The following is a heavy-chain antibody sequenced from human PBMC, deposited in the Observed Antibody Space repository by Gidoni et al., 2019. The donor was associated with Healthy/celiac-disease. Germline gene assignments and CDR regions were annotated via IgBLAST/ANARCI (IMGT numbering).Heavy chain of an antibody. D-gene: IGHD3-10*01. CDR1: GGSVSSGSYY. CDR3: ARDIRFGDYFDY. J-gene: IGHJ4*02. V-gene: IGHV4-61*01. CDR2: IYYSGST. Sequence: QVQLQESGPGLVKPSETLSLTCTVSGGSVSSGSYYWSWIRQPPGKGLEWIGYIYYSGSTNYNPSLKSRVTISVDTSKNQFSLKLSSVTAADTAVYYCARDIRFGDYFDYWGQGTLVTVSS.